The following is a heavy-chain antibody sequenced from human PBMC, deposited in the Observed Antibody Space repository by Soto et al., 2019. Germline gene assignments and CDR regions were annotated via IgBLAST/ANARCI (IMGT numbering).Heavy chain of an antibody. CDR1: GFTFSSYA. CDR3: AKTANGWFSAFDI. CDR2: ISGSGGTT. J-gene: IGHJ3*02. D-gene: IGHD6-19*01. V-gene: IGHV3-23*01. Sequence: EVQLLESGGGLVQPGGSLRLSCAASGFTFSSYAMSWVRQAPGKGLEWVSAISGSGGTTYYADSVKGRFTFSRDKSKNTMYLQMNSLSADDTAVYYCAKTANGWFSAFDIWGQGTMVTVSS.